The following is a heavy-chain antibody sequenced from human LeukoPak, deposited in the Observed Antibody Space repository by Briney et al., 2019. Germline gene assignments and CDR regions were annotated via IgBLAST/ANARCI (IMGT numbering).Heavy chain of an antibody. CDR3: ARGRASAFDV. J-gene: IGHJ3*01. CDR2: TYYTSKWNT. Sequence: SQTLSLTCALSGDSVSTRGVARHWVIQTPSRDLEWRVRTYYTSKWNTDYAVSVKSRIVVNPDTSKNQFSLQLNSVTSEDTAVYYCARGRASAFDVWGQGTMVTVSS. V-gene: IGHV6-1*01. D-gene: IGHD6-25*01. CDR1: GDSVSTRGVA.